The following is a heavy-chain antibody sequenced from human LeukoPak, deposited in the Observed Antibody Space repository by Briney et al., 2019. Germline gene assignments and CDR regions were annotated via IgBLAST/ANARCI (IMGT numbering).Heavy chain of an antibody. V-gene: IGHV3-7*01. J-gene: IGHJ4*02. CDR2: MKQDGSEK. CDR1: GINFRGYW. D-gene: IGHD4-17*01. CDR3: ARDLGHTDYDLYDY. Sequence: GGSLRLSCAVSGINFRGYWMAWVRQAPGKGLEWVANMKQDGSEKYYVDSVKGRFTISRDNAKNSLYLEMNSLRVEDTAVYYCARDLGHTDYDLYDYWGQGTLVTVSS.